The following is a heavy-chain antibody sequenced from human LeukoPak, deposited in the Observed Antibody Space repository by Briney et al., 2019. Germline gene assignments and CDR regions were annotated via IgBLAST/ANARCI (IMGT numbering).Heavy chain of an antibody. CDR1: GFTFSSYA. CDR3: AKDLGISGWHLDY. V-gene: IGHV3-23*01. J-gene: IGHJ4*02. CDR2: ISGTGTIT. D-gene: IGHD6-19*01. Sequence: GGSLGLSCAASGFTFSSYAMGWVRQAPGKGLEWVSGISGTGTITSYADSVKGRFTISRDNSKDTLYLQMNSLRGEDTAVYYCAKDLGISGWHLDYWGQGTLVTVSS.